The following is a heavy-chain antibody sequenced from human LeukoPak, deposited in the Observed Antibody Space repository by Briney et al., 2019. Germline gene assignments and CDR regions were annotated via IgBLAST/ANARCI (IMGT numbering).Heavy chain of an antibody. CDR2: ISNDGSTK. CDR1: GFTFNMYG. CDR3: AKAAYCTSTSCHFSGYAQRPLDY. J-gene: IGHJ4*02. V-gene: IGHV3-30*18. Sequence: PGRSLRLSCAASGFTFNMYGMHWVRQAPGKGLEWVAGISNDGSTKDYADSVKGRFTISRDSSKKSMFLQMNSLRAEDTAVYYCAKAAYCTSTSCHFSGYAQRPLDYWGQGTLVTVSS. D-gene: IGHD2-2*01.